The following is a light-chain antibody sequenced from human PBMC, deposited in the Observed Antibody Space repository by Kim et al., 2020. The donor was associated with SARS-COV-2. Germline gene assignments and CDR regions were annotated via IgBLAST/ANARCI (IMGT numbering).Light chain of an antibody. J-gene: IGLJ1*01. V-gene: IGLV2-18*02. CDR1: SSDVGSYNR. CDR2: EVS. CDR3: SSYTSSSTYV. Sequence: QSVTISCTGPSSDVGSYNRVSWYQQPPGTAPKLMIYEVSNRPSGVPDRFSGSKSGNTASLTISGLQAEDEADYYCSSYTSSSTYVFGTGTKVTVL.